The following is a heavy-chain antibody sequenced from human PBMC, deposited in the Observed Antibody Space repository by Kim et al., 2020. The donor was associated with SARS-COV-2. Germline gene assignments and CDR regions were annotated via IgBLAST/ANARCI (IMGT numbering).Heavy chain of an antibody. CDR1: GFIFSDYG. CDR3: ARTDRFPETAMGPAW. D-gene: IGHD5-18*01. Sequence: GGSLRLSCVASGFIFSDYGMHWVRQAPGKGLEWVAFTWYDGRSKYSADSVQGRFTVSRDTSKNTLSLPMNSLQADATAVSSCARTDRFPETAMGPAWWGQGTLVTVSA. V-gene: IGHV3-33*01. CDR2: TWYDGRSK. J-gene: IGHJ4*02.